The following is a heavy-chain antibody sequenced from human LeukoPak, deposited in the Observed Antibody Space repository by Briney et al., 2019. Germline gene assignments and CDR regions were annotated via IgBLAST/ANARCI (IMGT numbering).Heavy chain of an antibody. CDR1: GGSISSYY. CDR3: ASLDRRFSSSLEVDY. J-gene: IGHJ4*02. V-gene: IGHV4-59*01. D-gene: IGHD6-6*01. CDR2: IYYSGST. Sequence: PSETLSLTCTVSGGSISSYYWSWIRQPPGKGLEWIGYIYYSGSTNYNPSLKSRVTISVDTSKNQFSLKLSSVTAAHTAVYYCASLDRRFSSSLEVDYWGQGTLVTVSS.